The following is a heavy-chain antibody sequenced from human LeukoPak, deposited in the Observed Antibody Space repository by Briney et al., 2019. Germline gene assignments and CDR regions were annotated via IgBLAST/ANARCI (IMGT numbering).Heavy chain of an antibody. D-gene: IGHD2-15*01. J-gene: IGHJ4*02. CDR1: GFTFSTYS. V-gene: IGHV3-48*01. CDR2: ISPTSGTI. Sequence: HPGGSLRLSCAGSGFTFSTYSMNWVRLAPGKGLEWVSYISPTSGTIYYTDSVKGRFTISRDNAKNSLYLQMNSLRAEDTAVYYCARDRRPGYCSGGSCYWDLDYWGQGTLVTVSS. CDR3: ARDRRPGYCSGGSCYWDLDY.